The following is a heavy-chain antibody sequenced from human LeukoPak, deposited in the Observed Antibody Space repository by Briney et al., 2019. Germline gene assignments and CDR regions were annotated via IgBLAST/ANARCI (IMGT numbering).Heavy chain of an antibody. D-gene: IGHD5/OR15-5a*01. J-gene: IGHJ5*02. CDR2: ISSSGSTI. Sequence: KSRGSLRLSCAASGFTFSDYYMSWIRQAPGKGLEWVSYISSSGSTIYYADSVRGRFTTSRDNAKDSLHLQMDSLRGDDTAIYYCAREQGDSTRSFLVGWFDPWGQGSPVTVSS. CDR3: AREQGDSTRSFLVGWFDP. V-gene: IGHV3-11*04. CDR1: GFTFSDYY.